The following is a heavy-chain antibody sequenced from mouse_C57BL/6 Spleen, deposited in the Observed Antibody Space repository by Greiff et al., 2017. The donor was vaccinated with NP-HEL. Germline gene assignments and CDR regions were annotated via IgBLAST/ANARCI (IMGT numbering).Heavy chain of an antibody. V-gene: IGHV1-15*01. Sequence: QVQLKQPGAELVRPGASVTLSCKASGYTFTDYEMHWVKQTPVHGLEWIGAIDPETGGTAYNQKFKGKAILTADKSSSTAYMELRSLTSEDSAVYYCTRWLLHFDVWGTGTTVTVSS. CDR3: TRWLLHFDV. D-gene: IGHD2-3*01. J-gene: IGHJ1*03. CDR1: GYTFTDYE. CDR2: IDPETGGT.